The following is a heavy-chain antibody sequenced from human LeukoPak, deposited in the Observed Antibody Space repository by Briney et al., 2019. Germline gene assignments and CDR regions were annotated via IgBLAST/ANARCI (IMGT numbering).Heavy chain of an antibody. D-gene: IGHD3-3*01. J-gene: IGHJ4*02. CDR2: IYTSGST. CDR1: GGSISSGSYY. V-gene: IGHV4-61*02. Sequence: SETLSLTCTVSGGSISSGSYYWSWIRQPAGKGLEWIGRIYTSGSTNHNPSLKSRVTISVDTSKNQFSLKLSSVTAADTAVYYCAREGGITIFGVVRQNFDYWGQGTLVTVSS. CDR3: AREGGITIFGVVRQNFDY.